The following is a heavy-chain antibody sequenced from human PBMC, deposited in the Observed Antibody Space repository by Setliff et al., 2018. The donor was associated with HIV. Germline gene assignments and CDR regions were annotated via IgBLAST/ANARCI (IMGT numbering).Heavy chain of an antibody. Sequence: PGGSLRLSCTASGFTFGDYAMSWVRQAPGKGLEWVGFIRSKAYGGTTEYAASVKGRFTISRDDSKSIAYLQMNSLKTEDTAVYYCTRVGYYDSSAQRGPAFDIWGQGTMVTVSS. J-gene: IGHJ3*02. CDR2: IRSKAYGGTT. CDR3: TRVGYYDSSAQRGPAFDI. V-gene: IGHV3-49*04. CDR1: GFTFGDYA. D-gene: IGHD3-22*01.